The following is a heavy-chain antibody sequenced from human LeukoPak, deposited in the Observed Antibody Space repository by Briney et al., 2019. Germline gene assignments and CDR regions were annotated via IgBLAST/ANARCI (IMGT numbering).Heavy chain of an antibody. CDR2: ISYDGSNK. CDR1: GFTFSSYT. V-gene: IGHV3-30*04. CDR3: ARAMIVVLFTTLFDS. J-gene: IGHJ4*02. Sequence: PGRSLRLSCAASGFTFSSYTMHWVRQAPGKGLEWVAVISYDGSNKYYADSVKGRFTISRDNSKNTLYLQMNSLRAEDTAVYYCARAMIVVLFTTLFDSWGQGTLVTVSS. D-gene: IGHD3-22*01.